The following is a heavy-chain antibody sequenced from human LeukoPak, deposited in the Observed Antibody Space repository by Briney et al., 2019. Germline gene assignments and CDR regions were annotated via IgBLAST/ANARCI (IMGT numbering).Heavy chain of an antibody. CDR2: ISYDGFNQ. V-gene: IGHV3-30*18. J-gene: IGHJ4*02. D-gene: IGHD1-26*01. CDR1: GFIFDDFV. CDR3: AKDAGRSYSAVDS. Sequence: GGSLRLSCAASGFIFDDFVTHWVRQAPGKGLEWVALISYDGFNQHYADSVKGRFTISRDSSKNTLYLQMNTLRAGDTAMYYCAKDAGRSYSAVDSWGQGTLVTVSS.